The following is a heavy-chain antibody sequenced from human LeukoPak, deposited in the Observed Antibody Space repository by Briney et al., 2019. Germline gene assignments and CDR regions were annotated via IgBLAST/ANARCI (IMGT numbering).Heavy chain of an antibody. CDR2: IYPGDSDT. V-gene: IGHV5-51*01. D-gene: IGHD6-6*01. CDR1: GYTLTSYW. CDR3: ARLIVGSSSTGWFDP. Sequence: GESLKISCQSSGYTLTSYWIGWVRQMPGKGLQWMGIIYPGDSDTTYSPSFQGQVTISADKSISTAYLQWSSLKASDTAIYYRARLIVGSSSTGWFDPWGQGTLVTVSS. J-gene: IGHJ5*02.